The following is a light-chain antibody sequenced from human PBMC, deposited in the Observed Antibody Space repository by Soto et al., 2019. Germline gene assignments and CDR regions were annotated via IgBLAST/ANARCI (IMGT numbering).Light chain of an antibody. CDR1: QSVSSNY. V-gene: IGKV3-20*01. Sequence: EIALTRSPVTLSLSPGEIATLSCRASQSVSSNYLAWYQQKSGQAPRLLIYGASSRATGIPDRFSGSGSGTDFTLTISSLEPEDFAVYYCQQYGGSPRTFGQGTKVDIK. J-gene: IGKJ1*01. CDR2: GAS. CDR3: QQYGGSPRT.